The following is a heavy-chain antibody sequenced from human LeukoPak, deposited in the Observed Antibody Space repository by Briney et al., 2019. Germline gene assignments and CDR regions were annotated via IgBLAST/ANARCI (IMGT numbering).Heavy chain of an antibody. CDR1: GGSISSYY. CDR2: IYYSGST. V-gene: IGHV4-59*01. D-gene: IGHD2-15*01. CDR3: AKDKGLDAFDI. J-gene: IGHJ3*02. Sequence: SETLSLTCTVSGGSISSYYVSWVRQPPGKGLEWLGYIYYSGSTNYNPSRKSRVTISVDTSKNQFSLTLSSVTAADTAVYYCAKDKGLDAFDIWGQGTMVPVSS.